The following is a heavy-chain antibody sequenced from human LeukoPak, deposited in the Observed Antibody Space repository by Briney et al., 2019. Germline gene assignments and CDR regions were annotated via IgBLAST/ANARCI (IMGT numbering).Heavy chain of an antibody. Sequence: GGSLRLSCAASGFTFSSYGMHWVRQAPGKGLEWVSAISGSGGSTYYADSVKGRFTISRDNSKNTLYLQMNSLRAEDTAVYYCAKTGVGATIDYWGQGTLVTVSS. J-gene: IGHJ4*02. CDR3: AKTGVGATIDY. V-gene: IGHV3-23*01. CDR2: ISGSGGST. D-gene: IGHD1-26*01. CDR1: GFTFSSYG.